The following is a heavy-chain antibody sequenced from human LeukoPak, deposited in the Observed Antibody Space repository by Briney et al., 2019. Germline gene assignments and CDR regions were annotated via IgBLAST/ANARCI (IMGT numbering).Heavy chain of an antibody. J-gene: IGHJ4*02. CDR1: GFSLSTSGVG. CDR3: AHVSSYDFWSGYTPPLDY. D-gene: IGHD3-3*01. Sequence: SGPTLVKPTQPLTLTCTFSGFSLSTSGVGVGWIRQPPGKALEWLPLIYWNDDKRYSPSLKSRLTITKDTSKNQVVLTMTNMDPVDTATYYCAHVSSYDFWSGYTPPLDYWGQGTLVTVSS. V-gene: IGHV2-5*01. CDR2: IYWNDDK.